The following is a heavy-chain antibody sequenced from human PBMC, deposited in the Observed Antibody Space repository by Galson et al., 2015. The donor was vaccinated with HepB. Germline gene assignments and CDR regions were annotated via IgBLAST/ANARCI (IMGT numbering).Heavy chain of an antibody. Sequence: SVKVSCKASGGTFSKYAITWVRQAPGQGLEWMGGTIPFFGTPIYAQRFQGRVTITADESTTTAHMELSSLRSDDTAVFYCALARDPNPTYYSSVNYGMDVWGQGTTVTVSS. CDR1: GGTFSKYA. D-gene: IGHD2-2*01. J-gene: IGHJ6*02. CDR2: TIPFFGTP. V-gene: IGHV1-69*13. CDR3: ALARDPNPTYYSSVNYGMDV.